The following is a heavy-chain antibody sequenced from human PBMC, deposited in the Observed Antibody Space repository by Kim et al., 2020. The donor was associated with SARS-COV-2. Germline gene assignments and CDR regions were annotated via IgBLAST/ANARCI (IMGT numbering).Heavy chain of an antibody. Sequence: SETLSLTCTVSGGSISSYYWSWIRQPPGKGLEWIGYIYYSGSTNYNPSLKSRVTISVDTSKNQFSLKLSSVTAADTAVYYCARGRTTVTTFVNEGNWVSYYYYGMDVWGQGTTVTVSS. J-gene: IGHJ6*02. CDR3: ARGRTTVTTFVNEGNWVSYYYYGMDV. CDR1: GGSISSYY. V-gene: IGHV4-59*01. D-gene: IGHD4-17*01. CDR2: IYYSGST.